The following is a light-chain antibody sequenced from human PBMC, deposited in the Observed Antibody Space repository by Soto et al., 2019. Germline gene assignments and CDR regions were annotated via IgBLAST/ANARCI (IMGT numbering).Light chain of an antibody. Sequence: EIVLTQSTGTLSLSPGERATLSCRASQSVSSSYLAWYQQKPGQAPRLLIYGASSRATGIPDRFSGSGSGTDFTLTISRLEPEDFAVYYCQHSGDFRWTFGQGTKVDI. J-gene: IGKJ1*01. CDR1: QSVSSSY. V-gene: IGKV3-20*01. CDR2: GAS. CDR3: QHSGDFRWT.